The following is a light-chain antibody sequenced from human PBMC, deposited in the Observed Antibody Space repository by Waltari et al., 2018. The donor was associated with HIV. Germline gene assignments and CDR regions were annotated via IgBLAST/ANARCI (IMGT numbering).Light chain of an antibody. CDR2: DKN. J-gene: IGLJ1*01. CDR3: GAWDSSLSAVV. CDR1: NSNIGNNQ. Sequence: QSVLTQPPSVSAAPGQKVTISCSGSNSNIGNNQVSWYQQRPGTAPKLLIYDKNKRPSGIPDQFSAAKSGTSATLGITGLQTGDEAEYYCGAWDSSLSAVVFGTGTKVTVL. V-gene: IGLV1-51*01.